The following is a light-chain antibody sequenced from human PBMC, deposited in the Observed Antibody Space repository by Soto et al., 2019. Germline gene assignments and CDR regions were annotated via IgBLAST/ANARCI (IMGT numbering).Light chain of an antibody. CDR1: TSDVGGYNY. J-gene: IGLJ2*01. Sequence: QSALTQPPSASGSPGQSVTISCTGTTSDVGGYNYVSWYQHHPGKAPKLVIYEVSKRPSGVPDRFSGSKSGNTASLTVSGLQAEDEADYHCSSYAGSSNLIFGGGTKLTVL. V-gene: IGLV2-8*01. CDR3: SSYAGSSNLI. CDR2: EVS.